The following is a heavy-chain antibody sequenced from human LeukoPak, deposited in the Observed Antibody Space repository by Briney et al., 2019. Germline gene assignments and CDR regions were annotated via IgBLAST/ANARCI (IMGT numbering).Heavy chain of an antibody. J-gene: IGHJ6*02. D-gene: IGHD5-18*01. CDR3: ASGPGVGDTAMVTAPSGYYYYGMDV. CDR2: IYYSGST. CDR1: GGSISSGDYY. V-gene: IGHV4-30-4*01. Sequence: SETLSLTCTVSGGSISSGDYYWSWIRQPPGKGLEWIGYIYYSGSTYYNPSLKSRVTISVDTSKNQFSLKLSSVTAADTAVYYCASGPGVGDTAMVTAPSGYYYYGMDVWGQGTTVTASS.